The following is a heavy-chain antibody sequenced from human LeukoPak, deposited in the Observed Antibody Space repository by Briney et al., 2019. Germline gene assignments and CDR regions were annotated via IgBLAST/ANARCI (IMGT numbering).Heavy chain of an antibody. J-gene: IGHJ4*02. D-gene: IGHD6-6*01. CDR3: ARGSYSSSSLPFDY. V-gene: IGHV3-74*01. Sequence: GGSLRLSCAASGFTFGSYWMHWVRHAPGKGLVWVSRINTDGSTTTYADSVKGRFRISRDSARNTLYLQMNSLRAEDTAVYYCARGSYSSSSLPFDYWGQGTLVTVTS. CDR1: GFTFGSYW. CDR2: INTDGSTT.